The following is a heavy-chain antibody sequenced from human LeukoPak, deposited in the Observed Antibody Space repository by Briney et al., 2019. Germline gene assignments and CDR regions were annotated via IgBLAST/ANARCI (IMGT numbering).Heavy chain of an antibody. Sequence: ASVKVSCKASGGTFSSYAISWVRQAPGQGLEWMGGIIPIFGTANYAQKFQGRVTITADESTSTAYMELSSLRSEDTAVYYCARGLGDSTALDIWGQGTMVTVSS. V-gene: IGHV1-69*13. J-gene: IGHJ3*02. D-gene: IGHD6-13*01. CDR3: ARGLGDSTALDI. CDR2: IIPIFGTA. CDR1: GGTFSSYA.